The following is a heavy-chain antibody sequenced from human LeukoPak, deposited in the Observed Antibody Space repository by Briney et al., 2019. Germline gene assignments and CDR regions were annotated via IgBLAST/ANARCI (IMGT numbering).Heavy chain of an antibody. J-gene: IGHJ3*02. D-gene: IGHD3-22*01. CDR1: GGSISSGSYY. CDR3: ARDPVAGGLLMDDAFDI. V-gene: IGHV4-61*02. CDR2: IYTSGST. Sequence: KASETLSLTCTVSGGSISSGSYYWSWIRQPAGKGLEWIGRIYTSGSTNYNPSLKSRVTISVDTSKNQFSLKLSSVTAADTAVYYCARDPVAGGLLMDDAFDIWGQGTMVTVSS.